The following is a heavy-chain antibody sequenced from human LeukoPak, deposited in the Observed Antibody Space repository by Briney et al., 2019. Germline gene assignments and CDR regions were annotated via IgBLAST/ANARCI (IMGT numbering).Heavy chain of an antibody. V-gene: IGHV4-39*07. Sequence: SETLSLTCTVSGGSISSSSYYWGWIRQPPGKGLEWIGSIYYSGSTYYNPSLKSRVTISVDTSKNQFSLKLSSVTAADTAVYYCARVLYYYDSSGYAFDIWGQGTMVTVSS. CDR2: IYYSGST. J-gene: IGHJ3*02. CDR1: GGSISSSSYY. D-gene: IGHD3-22*01. CDR3: ARVLYYYDSSGYAFDI.